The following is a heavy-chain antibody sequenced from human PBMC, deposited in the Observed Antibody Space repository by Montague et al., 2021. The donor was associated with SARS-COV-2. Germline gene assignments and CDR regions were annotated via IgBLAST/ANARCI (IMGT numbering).Heavy chain of an antibody. D-gene: IGHD2-8*01. J-gene: IGHJ6*02. Sequence: SETLSLTCTVSGGSISRSNWLWIRHRPGSGLELIWYINNSGSTKNNPFLESRVTVSVARSKNQISLKLSSVTAADTAVYYCARILRSCTNGVCRIYYYYAMDVWGQGTTVTVSS. V-gene: IGHV4-4*09. CDR2: INNSGST. CDR3: ARILRSCTNGVCRIYYYYAMDV. CDR1: GGSISRSN.